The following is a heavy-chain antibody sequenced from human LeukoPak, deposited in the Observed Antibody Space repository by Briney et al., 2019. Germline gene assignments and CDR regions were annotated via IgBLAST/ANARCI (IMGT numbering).Heavy chain of an antibody. V-gene: IGHV4-34*01. J-gene: IGHJ4*02. Sequence: PSETLSLTCAVYGGSFSGYYWSWIRQPPGKGLKWIGEINHSGSTNYNPSLKSRVTISVDTSKNQFSLKLSSVTAADTAVYYCARDDSSGSLGGPFDYWGQGTLVTVSS. CDR1: GGSFSGYY. CDR3: ARDDSSGSLGGPFDY. CDR2: INHSGST. D-gene: IGHD3-22*01.